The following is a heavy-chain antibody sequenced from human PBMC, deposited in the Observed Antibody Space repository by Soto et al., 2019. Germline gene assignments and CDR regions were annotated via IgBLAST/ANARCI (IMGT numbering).Heavy chain of an antibody. Sequence: EVQLVESGGGLVKPGGSLRLSYAASRFTFSSCTMNWVRQAPGKGLEWVSSISSSTGYTYYADSVKGRFTISRDNAKNSLYLQMNSLRAEDTAVYYCARDFRDGYYFDYWGQGTLVTVSS. D-gene: IGHD5-12*01. CDR3: ARDFRDGYYFDY. CDR1: RFTFSSCT. CDR2: ISSSTGYT. V-gene: IGHV3-21*01. J-gene: IGHJ4*02.